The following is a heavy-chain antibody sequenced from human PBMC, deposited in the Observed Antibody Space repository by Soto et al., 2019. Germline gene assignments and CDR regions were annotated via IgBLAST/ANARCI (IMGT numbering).Heavy chain of an antibody. V-gene: IGHV1-69*01. J-gene: IGHJ6*02. CDR2: IIPIFGTA. Sequence: QVQLVQSGAEVKKPGSSVKVSSKAPGGTFSSYATSWVRQPLGQGLEWMGGIIPIFGTANYAQKFQGRVTITADESTSTAYMELSSLRSEDTAVYYCARDFEGNYYGMDVWGQGTTVTVSS. CDR1: GGTFSSYA. D-gene: IGHD3-10*01. CDR3: ARDFEGNYYGMDV.